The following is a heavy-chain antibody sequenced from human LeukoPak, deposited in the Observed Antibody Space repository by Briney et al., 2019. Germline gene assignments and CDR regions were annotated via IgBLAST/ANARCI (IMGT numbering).Heavy chain of an antibody. V-gene: IGHV4-34*01. Sequence: PSETLSLTCAVYGGSSSDYYWSWIRQPPGKGLEWIWEINHSGSTIYNPSLRSRVTISVYTSKNHISLKLSSVTAADTAVYYCAREKGYCVSTNCYGGFFDYWGQGTLVTVSS. CDR3: AREKGYCVSTNCYGGFFDY. J-gene: IGHJ4*02. CDR1: GGSSSDYY. D-gene: IGHD2-2*01. CDR2: INHSGST.